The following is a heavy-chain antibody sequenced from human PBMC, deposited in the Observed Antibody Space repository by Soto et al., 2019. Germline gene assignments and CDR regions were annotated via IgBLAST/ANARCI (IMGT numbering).Heavy chain of an antibody. V-gene: IGHV4-34*01. D-gene: IGHD6-6*01. CDR1: GGSFSGYY. CDR3: ARVGRSSSSFDY. CDR2: INHSGST. Sequence: SETLSLTCAVYGGSFSGYYWSWIRQPPGKGLEWIGEINHSGSTNYNPSLKSRVTISVDTSKNQFSLKLSSVTAADTAVYYCARVGRSSSSFDYWGQGTLVTVSS. J-gene: IGHJ4*02.